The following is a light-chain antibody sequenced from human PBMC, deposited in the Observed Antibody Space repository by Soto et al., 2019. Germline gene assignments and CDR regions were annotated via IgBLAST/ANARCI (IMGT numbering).Light chain of an antibody. Sequence: DIQMTQSPSTLSASVGDRVTITCRASQNIISWLAWYQQKPGKAPKLLTYKASSLESGVPSRFSGSGSRTEFTLTINSLQPDDFATYYCQQYISFPHTFGQGTKLEIK. CDR1: QNIISW. V-gene: IGKV1-5*03. J-gene: IGKJ2*01. CDR3: QQYISFPHT. CDR2: KAS.